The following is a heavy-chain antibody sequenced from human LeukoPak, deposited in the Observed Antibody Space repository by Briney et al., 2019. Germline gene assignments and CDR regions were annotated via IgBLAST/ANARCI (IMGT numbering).Heavy chain of an antibody. CDR3: ARDQVVRGVNWFDP. D-gene: IGHD3-10*01. Sequence: ASVKVSCKASGYTFTGYYMHWVRQAPGQGLEWMGWINPNSGGTNYAQKFQGRVTMTRDTSISTAYMELSRLRSDDTAVYYCARDQVVRGVNWFDPWGQGTLVTVSS. V-gene: IGHV1-2*02. J-gene: IGHJ5*02. CDR2: INPNSGGT. CDR1: GYTFTGYY.